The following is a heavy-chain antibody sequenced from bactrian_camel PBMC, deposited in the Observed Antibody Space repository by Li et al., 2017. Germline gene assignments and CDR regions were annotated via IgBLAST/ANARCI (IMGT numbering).Heavy chain of an antibody. Sequence: HVQLVESGGDSVQPGGSLRLSCAVSGFRVADREMGWARQAPGKECELVSRIASDGRTDYTDSAKGRFTISQDKAKNTVYPQMNSLQAEDTAVYICTKVRGGIWYQTFDSRGQGTQVTVS. D-gene: IGHD6*01. CDR3: TKVRGGIWYQTFDS. CDR1: GFRVADRE. CDR2: IASDGRT. V-gene: IGHV3S60*01. J-gene: IGHJ6*01.